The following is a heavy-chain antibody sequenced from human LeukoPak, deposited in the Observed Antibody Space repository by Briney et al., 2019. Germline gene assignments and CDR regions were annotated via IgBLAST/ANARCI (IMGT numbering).Heavy chain of an antibody. Sequence: SETLSLTCTVSGGSISSSSYYWSWIRQPPGKGLEWIGYIYYSGSTNYNPSLKSRVTISVDTSKNQFSLKLSSVTAADTALYYCARDIYYYDSSGSQTLDYWGQGPLVTVSS. CDR3: ARDIYYYDSSGSQTLDY. V-gene: IGHV4-61*01. CDR2: IYYSGST. CDR1: GGSISSSSYY. D-gene: IGHD3-22*01. J-gene: IGHJ4*02.